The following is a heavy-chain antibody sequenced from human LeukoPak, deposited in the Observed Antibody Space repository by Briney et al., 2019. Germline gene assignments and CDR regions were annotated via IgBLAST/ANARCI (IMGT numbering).Heavy chain of an antibody. V-gene: IGHV3-7*03. D-gene: IGHD6-19*01. Sequence: GGSLRLSCAASGFTFSSYWMSWVRQAPGKGLEWVAHIKQDGSEKYYVDSVRGRFTISRDNAKNSLYLQMNSLRAEDTAVYYCAKGSGAVAGTGAFDIWGQGTMVTVSS. CDR1: GFTFSSYW. CDR3: AKGSGAVAGTGAFDI. CDR2: IKQDGSEK. J-gene: IGHJ3*02.